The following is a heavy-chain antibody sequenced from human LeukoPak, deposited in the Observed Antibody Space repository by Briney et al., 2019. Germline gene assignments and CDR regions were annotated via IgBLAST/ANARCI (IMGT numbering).Heavy chain of an antibody. Sequence: GGSLRLSCAASGFTFSNAWMSWVRQAPGKGLEWVAVISYDGSNKYYADSVKGRFTISRDNSKNTLYLQMNSLRAEDTAVYYCARDTRYSGNYYYGMDVWGQGTTVTVSS. D-gene: IGHD1-26*01. CDR1: GFTFSNAW. CDR3: ARDTRYSGNYYYGMDV. J-gene: IGHJ6*02. V-gene: IGHV3-30-3*01. CDR2: ISYDGSNK.